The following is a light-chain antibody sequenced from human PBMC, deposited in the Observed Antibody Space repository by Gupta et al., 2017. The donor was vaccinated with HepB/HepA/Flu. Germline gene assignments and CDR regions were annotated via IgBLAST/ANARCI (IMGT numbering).Light chain of an antibody. V-gene: IGLV1-40*01. J-gene: IGLJ3*02. CDR1: SSNIGAGHD. Sequence: QSVLTQPPAVSAAPGQRVTLSCTESSSNIGAGHDVHWYQQHPGTAPKLLIYDNNNRPSGVPDRFSGSKSGTSASLAITGLQAEDEADYYCLSYDSSLSGWVFGGGTKLTVL. CDR2: DNN. CDR3: LSYDSSLSGWV.